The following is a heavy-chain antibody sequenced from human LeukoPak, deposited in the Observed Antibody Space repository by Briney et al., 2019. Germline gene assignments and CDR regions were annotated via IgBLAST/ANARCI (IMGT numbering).Heavy chain of an antibody. D-gene: IGHD6-19*01. J-gene: IGHJ3*02. V-gene: IGHV4-34*01. Sequence: SETLSLTCAVYGGSFSGYYWSWIRQPPGKGLEWIGEINHSGSTNYNPSLKSRVTISVDTSKNQFSLKLSSVTAADTAVYYCARHYRQWLVRDAFGIWGQGTMVTVSS. CDR3: ARHYRQWLVRDAFGI. CDR1: GGSFSGYY. CDR2: INHSGST.